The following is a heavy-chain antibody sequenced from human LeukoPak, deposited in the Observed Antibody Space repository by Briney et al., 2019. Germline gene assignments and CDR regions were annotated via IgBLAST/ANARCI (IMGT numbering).Heavy chain of an antibody. CDR1: GLTFSSYD. J-gene: IGHJ4*02. D-gene: IGHD1-1*01. Sequence: GGSLRLSCEAPGLTFSSYDMNWVRQGPGKGLEWVSYISSSGNLIHYAPSVKGRFTFSRDNARNSLYLQMNSLRADDTAIYYCAREGGWNDFDYWGQGTLVTVSS. CDR3: AREGGWNDFDY. CDR2: ISSSGNLI. V-gene: IGHV3-48*03.